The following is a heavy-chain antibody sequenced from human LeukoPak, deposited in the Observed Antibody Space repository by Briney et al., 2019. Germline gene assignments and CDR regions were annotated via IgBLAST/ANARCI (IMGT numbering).Heavy chain of an antibody. Sequence: GGSLRLSCEPSGFTFSNSWMSWVRQAPGKGLEWVANINQHGNETYYVDSVKGRFTISRDNAKNSLYLQMDRLRAEDAAPYYCARDYGDFWGQGTLVTVSS. CDR2: INQHGNET. D-gene: IGHD3-10*01. CDR1: GFTFSNSW. CDR3: ARDYGDF. J-gene: IGHJ4*02. V-gene: IGHV3-7*01.